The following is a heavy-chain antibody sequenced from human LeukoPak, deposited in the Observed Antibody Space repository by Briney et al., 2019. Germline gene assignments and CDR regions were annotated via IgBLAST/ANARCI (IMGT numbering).Heavy chain of an antibody. D-gene: IGHD3-22*01. CDR1: GYTFTSYG. CDR2: ISAYNGNT. CDR3: ARDYYDSSGYYGTLFDY. Sequence: ASVKVSCKASGYTFTSYGISWVRQAPGQGLEWMGWISAYNGNTNYAQKLQGRVTMTTDTSTSTAYMELRSLRSEDTAVYYCARDYYDSSGYYGTLFDYWGQGTLVTVSS. J-gene: IGHJ4*02. V-gene: IGHV1-18*01.